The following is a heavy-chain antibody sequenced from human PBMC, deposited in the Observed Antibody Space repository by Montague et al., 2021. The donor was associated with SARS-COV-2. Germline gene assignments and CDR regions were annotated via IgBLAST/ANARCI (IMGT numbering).Heavy chain of an antibody. CDR1: GFNFDNAV. Sequence: SLRLSCAASGFNFDNAVMTWVRQAPGKGLEWVSAISGSGGSTYYADSVKGRFTISRDNSKNTLYLQMNSLRAEDTAVYYCAKGIVVVPAAVTFDYWGQGTLVTVSS. CDR3: AKGIVVVPAAVTFDY. D-gene: IGHD2-2*01. V-gene: IGHV3-23*01. J-gene: IGHJ4*02. CDR2: ISGSGGST.